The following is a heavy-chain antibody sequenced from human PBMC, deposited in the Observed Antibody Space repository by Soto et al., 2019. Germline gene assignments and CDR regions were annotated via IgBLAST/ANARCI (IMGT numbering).Heavy chain of an antibody. V-gene: IGHV3-7*01. J-gene: IGHJ4*02. CDR1: GFTFSSYW. D-gene: IGHD3-3*01. Sequence: EVQLVESGGGLVQPGGSLRLSYAASGFTFSSYWMSWVRQAPGKGLEWVANIKEDGSDMYYVDSVKGRFTISRDNAKNSLYLQMNSLRAEDTAVYYCATEVWVYYDFWSGYSDYWGQGTLVTVSS. CDR3: ATEVWVYYDFWSGYSDY. CDR2: IKEDGSDM.